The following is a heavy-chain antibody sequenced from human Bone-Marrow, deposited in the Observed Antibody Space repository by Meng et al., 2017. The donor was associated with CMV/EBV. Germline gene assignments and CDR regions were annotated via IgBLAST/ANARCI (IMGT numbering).Heavy chain of an antibody. CDR3: ARDPRPYSSSLNWFDP. CDR2: IIPIFGTA. Sequence: GTLSSYAISWVRQAPGQGLEWMGGIIPIFGTANYAQKFQGRVTITTDESTSTAYMELSSLRSEDTAVYYCARDPRPYSSSLNWFDPWGQGTLVTVSS. CDR1: GTLSSYA. V-gene: IGHV1-69*05. D-gene: IGHD6-13*01. J-gene: IGHJ5*02.